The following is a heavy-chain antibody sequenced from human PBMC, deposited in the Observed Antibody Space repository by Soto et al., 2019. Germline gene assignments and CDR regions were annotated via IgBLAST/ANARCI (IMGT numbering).Heavy chain of an antibody. D-gene: IGHD3-9*01. Sequence: QVQLQQWGAGLLKPSETLSLTCAVYGGSFSGYYWSWIRQPPGKGLEWIGEINHSGSTNYNPSLKSRVTISVDTSKNQFSLKLSSVTAADTAGYYCARSILTYYDILTGYNWFDPWGQGTLVTVSS. CDR1: GGSFSGYY. V-gene: IGHV4-34*01. CDR2: INHSGST. J-gene: IGHJ5*02. CDR3: ARSILTYYDILTGYNWFDP.